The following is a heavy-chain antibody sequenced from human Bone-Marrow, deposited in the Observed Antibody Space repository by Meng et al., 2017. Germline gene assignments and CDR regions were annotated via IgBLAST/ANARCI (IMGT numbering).Heavy chain of an antibody. Sequence: QLVESGGGLGQPWRALRPSCAASGFTFSSYASHWVRQGPGKGLGWVVVISYDGSNKYYADSVKGRFTISRDNSKNTLYLQMNSLRAEDTAVYYCARDRAAAGIYDYWGQGTLVTVSS. J-gene: IGHJ4*02. V-gene: IGHV3-30*01. CDR3: ARDRAAAGIYDY. CDR2: ISYDGSNK. CDR1: GFTFSSYA. D-gene: IGHD6-13*01.